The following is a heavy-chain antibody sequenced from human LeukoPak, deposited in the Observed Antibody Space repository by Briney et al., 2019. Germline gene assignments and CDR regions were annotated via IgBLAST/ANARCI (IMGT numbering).Heavy chain of an antibody. D-gene: IGHD3-16*01. Sequence: GGSLRLSCAASGFIVSSSYMGWVRQAPGKGLEWVSYIYSDGRTFYADSVKGRFTTSRDSSKNTLYFQMNSLRAEDTAVYYCARAFDHHLDYWGQGTLVTVSS. CDR1: GFIVSSSY. J-gene: IGHJ4*02. CDR2: IYSDGRT. CDR3: ARAFDHHLDY. V-gene: IGHV3-53*01.